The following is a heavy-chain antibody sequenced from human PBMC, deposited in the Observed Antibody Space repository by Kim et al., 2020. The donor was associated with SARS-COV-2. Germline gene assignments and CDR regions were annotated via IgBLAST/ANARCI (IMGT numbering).Heavy chain of an antibody. Sequence: ASGQGRFTISRDNSKNTRYLQMNSLRAEDTAVYYCARASHGSGYYYGMDVWGQGTTVTVSS. D-gene: IGHD3-10*01. V-gene: IGHV3-30*01. CDR3: ARASHGSGYYYGMDV. J-gene: IGHJ6*02.